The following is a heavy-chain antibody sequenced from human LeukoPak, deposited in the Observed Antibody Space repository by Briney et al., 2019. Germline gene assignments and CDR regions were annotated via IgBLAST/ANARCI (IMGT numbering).Heavy chain of an antibody. D-gene: IGHD3-10*01. J-gene: IGHJ5*01. CDR2: VNHLGGT. Sequence: SETLSLTCGIYGESLSNNYWTWIRQPPGKGLEWIGEVNHLGGTVYGPSLKSRVTISLDTSTSQFSLSLTSVTAADTAVYYCARLRQSSKRHYYFDSWGQGTLVTVSS. CDR3: ARLRQSSKRHYYFDS. CDR1: GESLSNNY. V-gene: IGHV4-34*01.